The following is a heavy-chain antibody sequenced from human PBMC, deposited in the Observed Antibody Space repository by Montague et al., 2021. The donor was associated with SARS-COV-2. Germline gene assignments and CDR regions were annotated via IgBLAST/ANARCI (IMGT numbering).Heavy chain of an antibody. CDR2: IYYSGST. Sequence: SETLSLTCAVSGYSISSSNWWGWFRQPPGKGLEWIGYIYYSGSTYYNPSLKSRVTMSVDTSKNQFSLKLSSVTAVDTAVYYCATGSSGYSSSWFDKPLLEVEHAGPEFDYWGQGTLVTVSS. CDR3: ATGSSGYSSSWFDKPLLEVEHAGPEFDY. D-gene: IGHD6-13*01. J-gene: IGHJ4*02. CDR1: GYSISSSNW. V-gene: IGHV4-28*01.